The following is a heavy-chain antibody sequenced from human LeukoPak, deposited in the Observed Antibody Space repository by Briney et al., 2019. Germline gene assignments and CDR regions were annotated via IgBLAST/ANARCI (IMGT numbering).Heavy chain of an antibody. CDR1: GGTFSSYA. CDR2: IIPIFGTA. Sequence: ASVKVSCKASGGTFSSYAISWVRQAPGQGLEWMGGIIPIFGTANYAQKFQGRVTITADESTSTAYMELSSLRSEDTAVYYCASPQEYGSSWYLNGIFDYWGQGTLVTVSS. D-gene: IGHD6-13*01. CDR3: ASPQEYGSSWYLNGIFDY. V-gene: IGHV1-69*13. J-gene: IGHJ4*02.